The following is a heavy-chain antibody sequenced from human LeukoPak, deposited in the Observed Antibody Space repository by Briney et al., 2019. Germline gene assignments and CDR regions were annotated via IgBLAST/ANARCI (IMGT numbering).Heavy chain of an antibody. CDR2: IGTADDT. Sequence: GGSLRLSCAASGFTFSSYDMPWVRQAAGKGLEWISTIGTADDTYYLASVEGRFTISRENARNSLYLQMNSLRAEDTAVYYCARECYDFWSGYLPYYYYGMDVWGQGTTVTVSS. V-gene: IGHV3-13*01. J-gene: IGHJ6*02. CDR3: ARECYDFWSGYLPYYYYGMDV. D-gene: IGHD3-3*01. CDR1: GFTFSSYD.